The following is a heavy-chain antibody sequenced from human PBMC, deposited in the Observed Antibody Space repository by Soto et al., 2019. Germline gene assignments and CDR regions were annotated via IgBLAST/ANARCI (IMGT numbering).Heavy chain of an antibody. Sequence: ASVKVSCKASGGTLSNFAISWVRQAPGQGLEWMGGIIPIFLAANYAQKFQGRVTITADESTNTAYLELRNLTSEDTAVYYCARVEQWLVAWWFDPWGQGTLVTVSS. J-gene: IGHJ5*02. CDR2: IIPIFLAA. D-gene: IGHD6-19*01. V-gene: IGHV1-69*13. CDR1: GGTLSNFA. CDR3: ARVEQWLVAWWFDP.